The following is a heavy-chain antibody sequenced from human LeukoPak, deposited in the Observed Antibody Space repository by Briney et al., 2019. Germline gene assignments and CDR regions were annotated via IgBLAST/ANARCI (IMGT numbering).Heavy chain of an antibody. Sequence: ASVKVSCKASGYTFTNYYMHWVRQAPGQGLEWMGIINPRGGSPSYAQKFQGRVTMTRDTSTSTVYMELSSLRSEDTAVYYCARDNFGIVGAAFDYWGQGTLVTVSS. V-gene: IGHV1-46*01. CDR2: INPRGGSP. CDR1: GYTFTNYY. CDR3: ARDNFGIVGAAFDY. D-gene: IGHD1-26*01. J-gene: IGHJ4*02.